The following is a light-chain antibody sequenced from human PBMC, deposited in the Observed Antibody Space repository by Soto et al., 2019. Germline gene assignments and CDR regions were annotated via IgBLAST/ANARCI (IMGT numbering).Light chain of an antibody. J-gene: IGLJ1*01. CDR2: DVS. CDR3: SSYTSSSTLV. V-gene: IGLV2-14*01. CDR1: SSDVGGYNY. Sequence: QSVLTQPASVSGSPGQSITISCTGTSSDVGGYNYVSWYQQHPGKAPKLMIYDVSNRPSGVSNRFSGCKSGNTASLTISGLQAEDEADYYCSSYTSSSTLVFGTGTKVTVL.